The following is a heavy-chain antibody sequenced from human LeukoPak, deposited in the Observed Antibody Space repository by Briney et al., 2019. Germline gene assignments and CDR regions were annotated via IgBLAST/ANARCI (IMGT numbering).Heavy chain of an antibody. CDR3: AREKYYDFWSGYYYYYYMDV. CDR2: IKQDGSEK. J-gene: IGHJ6*03. Sequence: GGSLRLSCAASGFTFSNFGMHWVRQAPGKGLEWVANIKQDGSEKYYVDSVKGRFTISRDNAKNSLYLQMNSLRAEDTAVYYCAREKYYDFWSGYYYYYYMDVWGKGTTVTVSS. V-gene: IGHV3-7*01. CDR1: GFTFSNFG. D-gene: IGHD3-3*01.